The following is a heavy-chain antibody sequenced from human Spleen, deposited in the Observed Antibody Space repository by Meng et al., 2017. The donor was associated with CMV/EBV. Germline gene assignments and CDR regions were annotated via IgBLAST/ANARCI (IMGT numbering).Heavy chain of an antibody. CDR2: IYYGGST. Sequence: SETLSLTCTVSRGSISSSVYFWGWIRQPPGKGLEWIGSIYYGGSTYYNSSLRSRVTISVDTSKNQFSLKMTSVTAADTAVYYCARAPPALYYYGSGSLYYGMDVWGQGTTVTVSS. CDR3: ARAPPALYYYGSGSLYYGMDV. CDR1: RGSISSSVYF. D-gene: IGHD3-10*01. J-gene: IGHJ6*02. V-gene: IGHV4-39*07.